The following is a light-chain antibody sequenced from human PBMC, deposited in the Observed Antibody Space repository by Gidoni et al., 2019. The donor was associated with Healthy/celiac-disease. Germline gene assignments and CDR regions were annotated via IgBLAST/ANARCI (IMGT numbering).Light chain of an antibody. V-gene: IGKV1-9*01. CDR1: QGISSY. CDR3: QQLNSYPRT. Sequence: ILLIQSPSSLSASAGDRVTTTCRASQGISSYLAWYQQKPGKAPKLLIYAASTWQSGVPSRFSGSGSGTDFTLTISSLQPEDFATYYCQQLNSYPRTFXQXTQLEIK. J-gene: IGKJ5*01. CDR2: AAS.